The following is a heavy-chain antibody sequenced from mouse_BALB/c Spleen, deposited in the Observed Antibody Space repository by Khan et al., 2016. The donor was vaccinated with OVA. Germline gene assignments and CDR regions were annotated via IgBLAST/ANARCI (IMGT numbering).Heavy chain of an antibody. CDR3: AQDSSGFFAY. J-gene: IGHJ3*01. D-gene: IGHD3-1*01. V-gene: IGHV3-5*02. Sequence: EVQLQESGPGLVKPSQTVSLTCTVTGISITTGNYRWSWIRQFPGNKLEWIGYIYYSGTITYTPSLTSRTTITRDTSKNHFFLEMNSLTAEDTATDYCAQDSSGFFAYWGQGTLVTVSA. CDR1: GISITTGNYR. CDR2: IYYSGTI.